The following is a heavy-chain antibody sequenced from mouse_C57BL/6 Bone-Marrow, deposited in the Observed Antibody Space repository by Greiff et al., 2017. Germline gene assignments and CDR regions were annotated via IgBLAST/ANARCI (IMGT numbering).Heavy chain of an antibody. CDR1: GYSFTGYY. CDR2: INPSTGGT. Sequence: EVQLQQSGPELVKPGASVKISCKASGYSFTGYYMNWVKQSPEKSLEWIGEINPSTGGTTYNQKFKAKATLTVDKSSSTAYMQLKSLTSEDSAVYYCATGAYYDYEGGDYWGQGTTLTVSS. D-gene: IGHD2-4*01. CDR3: ATGAYYDYEGGDY. J-gene: IGHJ2*01. V-gene: IGHV1-42*01.